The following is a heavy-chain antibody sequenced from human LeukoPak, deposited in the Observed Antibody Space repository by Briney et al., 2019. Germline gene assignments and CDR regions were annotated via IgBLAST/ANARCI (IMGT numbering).Heavy chain of an antibody. Sequence: PGGSLRLSCAASGFDFKTLGMSWARQAPGKGLEWVSAIGGSGNTIYYADSVEGRFTISRDSSKNTVFLQMRSVRLEDTAVYFCARAGRGRDTSHYYFDSWGRGTQVSVSS. V-gene: IGHV3-23*05. J-gene: IGHJ4*02. CDR3: ARAGRGRDTSHYYFDS. CDR1: GFDFKTLG. CDR2: IGGSGNTI. D-gene: IGHD3-10*01.